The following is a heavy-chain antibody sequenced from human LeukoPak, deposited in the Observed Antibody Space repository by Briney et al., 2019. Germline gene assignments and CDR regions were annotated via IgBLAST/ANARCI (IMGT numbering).Heavy chain of an antibody. CDR1: GFTFGSHW. Sequence: PGGSLRLSCTASGFTFGSHWMIWVRRAPGKGLEWVANTNQDGGRKKYVDSVKGRITISRDNAKSTLYLQMNSLRVEDTAVYYCARSGIIMVRGASIGLLTFDIWGQGTMVTVSS. V-gene: IGHV3-7*01. D-gene: IGHD3-10*01. CDR2: TNQDGGRK. J-gene: IGHJ3*02. CDR3: ARSGIIMVRGASIGLLTFDI.